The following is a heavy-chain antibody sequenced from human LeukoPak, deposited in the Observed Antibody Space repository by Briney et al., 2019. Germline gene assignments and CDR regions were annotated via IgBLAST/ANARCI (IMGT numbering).Heavy chain of an antibody. CDR1: GGTFSSYA. V-gene: IGHV1-69*05. CDR3: AREDYSNSFDY. CDR2: IIPIFGTA. D-gene: IGHD2-21*01. Sequence: ASVKVSCKASGGTFSSYAISWVRQAPGQGFEWMGGIIPIFGTANYAQKFQGRVTITTDESTSTAYMELSSLRSEDTAVYYCAREDYSNSFDYWGQGTLVTVSS. J-gene: IGHJ4*02.